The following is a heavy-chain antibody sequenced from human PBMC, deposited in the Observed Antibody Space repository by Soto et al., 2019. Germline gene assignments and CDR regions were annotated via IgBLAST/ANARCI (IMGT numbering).Heavy chain of an antibody. CDR1: GGSISSSSYY. D-gene: IGHD6-13*01. Sequence: QLQLQESGPGLVKPSETLSLTCTVSGGSISSSSYYWGWIRQPPGKGLEWIGSIYYSGSTYYNPSLQGRVPLSVDTAKKQFSLKLSSVTAADTAVYYCAGHVGYSSSWAWFDPWGQGTLVTVSS. CDR2: IYYSGST. CDR3: AGHVGYSSSWAWFDP. J-gene: IGHJ5*02. V-gene: IGHV4-39*01.